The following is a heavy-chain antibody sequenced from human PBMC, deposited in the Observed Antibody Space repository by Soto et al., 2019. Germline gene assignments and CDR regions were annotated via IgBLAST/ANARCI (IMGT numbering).Heavy chain of an antibody. CDR1: GGSISSSSYY. V-gene: IGHV4-39*01. CDR3: ARSLITMVPEAE. CDR2: IYYSGST. J-gene: IGHJ4*02. Sequence: PSETLSLTCTVSGGSISSSSYYWGWIRQPPGKGLEWIGSIYYSGSTYYNPSLKSRVTISVDTSKNQFSLKLSSVTAADTAVYYCARSLITMVPEAEWGQRTLVTVSS. D-gene: IGHD3-10*01.